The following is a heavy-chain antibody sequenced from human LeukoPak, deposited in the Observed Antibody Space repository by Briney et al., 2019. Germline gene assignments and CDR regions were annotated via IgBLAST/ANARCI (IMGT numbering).Heavy chain of an antibody. Sequence: PGGSLRLSCAASGFTFSSYSMNWVRQAPGKGLEWVSSISSSSSYIYYADSVKGRFTISRDNAKNSLYLQMNSLRAEDTAVYYCARGLMTTVTISAFDIWGQGTMVTVSS. CDR2: ISSSSSYI. CDR3: ARGLMTTVTISAFDI. D-gene: IGHD4-17*01. CDR1: GFTFSSYS. J-gene: IGHJ3*02. V-gene: IGHV3-21*01.